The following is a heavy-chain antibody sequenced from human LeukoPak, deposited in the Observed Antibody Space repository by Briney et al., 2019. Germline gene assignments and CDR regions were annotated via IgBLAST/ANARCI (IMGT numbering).Heavy chain of an antibody. Sequence: PSETLSLTCTVSGGSISSSSYYWSWIRQPPGKGLEWIGYIYYSGSTNYNPSLKSRVTISVDTSKNQFSLKLSSVTAADTAVYYCARDGWELGDAFDIWGQGTMVTVSS. CDR1: GGSISSSSYY. CDR2: IYYSGST. D-gene: IGHD1-26*01. J-gene: IGHJ3*02. V-gene: IGHV4-61*01. CDR3: ARDGWELGDAFDI.